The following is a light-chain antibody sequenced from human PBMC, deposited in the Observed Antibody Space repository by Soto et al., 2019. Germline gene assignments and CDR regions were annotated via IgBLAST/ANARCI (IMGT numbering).Light chain of an antibody. Sequence: QLVLTQSPSASASLGASVKFTCTLSSGHSSYAIAWHQQQPEKGPRYLMKLNSDGSHTKGDGVPDRFSGSSSGAERDLTISSLQSEDEADYYCQTWGTGIVLFGGGTKLTVL. CDR1: SGHSSYA. CDR2: LNSDGSH. V-gene: IGLV4-69*01. J-gene: IGLJ2*01. CDR3: QTWGTGIVL.